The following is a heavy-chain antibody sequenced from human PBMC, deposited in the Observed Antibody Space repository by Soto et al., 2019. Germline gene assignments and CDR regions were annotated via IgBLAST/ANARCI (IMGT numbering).Heavy chain of an antibody. V-gene: IGHV1-18*01. CDR2: ISAYNGNR. J-gene: IGHJ4*02. CDR3: ARYDRVYGDYGVKFDS. Sequence: QVQLVQSGAEVKKPGASVKVSCKASGYTFIDYGFSWVRQAPGPGLEWMGWISAYNGNRRNAQYYQGRLTSPRATSASTAYMELRSQRSDDTAVDYCARYDRVYGDYGVKFDSWGQGTLVTVAT. D-gene: IGHD4-17*01. CDR1: GYTFIDYG.